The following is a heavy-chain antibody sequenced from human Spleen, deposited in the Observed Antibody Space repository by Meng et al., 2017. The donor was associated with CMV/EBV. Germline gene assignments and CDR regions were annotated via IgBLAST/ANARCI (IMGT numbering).Heavy chain of an antibody. CDR2: IYWNDDK. J-gene: IGHJ5*02. Sequence: SLSTSGVGVGWIRQPQGKALEWLALIYWNDDKRYSPSLKSRLTITKDTSKNQVVLTMTNMDPVDTATYYCAHRRSTMVRGANPWFDPWGQGTLVTVSS. CDR1: SLSTSGVG. V-gene: IGHV2-5*01. D-gene: IGHD3-10*01. CDR3: AHRRSTMVRGANPWFDP.